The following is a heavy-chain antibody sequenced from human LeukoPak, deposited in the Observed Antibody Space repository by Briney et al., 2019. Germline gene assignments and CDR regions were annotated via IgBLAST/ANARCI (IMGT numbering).Heavy chain of an antibody. D-gene: IGHD3-16*01. CDR3: ARDLFGMAYYFDY. Sequence: GGSLRLSGEPSGFTFVDSSMSWIGKAQGKGLEGVSYISSSGSSTIYYADSVKGRFTISRDNAKNSLYLQMNSLRAEDTAVYYCARDLFGMAYYFDYWGQGTLVTVSS. V-gene: IGHV3-11*01. CDR1: GFTFVDSS. J-gene: IGHJ4*02. CDR2: ISSSGSSTI.